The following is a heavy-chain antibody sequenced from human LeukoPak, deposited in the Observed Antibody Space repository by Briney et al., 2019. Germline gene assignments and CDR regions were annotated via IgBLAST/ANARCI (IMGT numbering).Heavy chain of an antibody. Sequence: SETLSLTCTVSGGSISSYYWSWIRQPPGKGLEWIGYIYYSGSTNYNPSLKSRVTISVDTSKNQFSLKLSSVTAADTAVYYCARPAYYDSSGYYYGFFDYWGQGTLVTVSS. CDR3: ARPAYYDSSGYYYGFFDY. V-gene: IGHV4-59*12. J-gene: IGHJ4*02. D-gene: IGHD3-22*01. CDR1: GGSISSYY. CDR2: IYYSGST.